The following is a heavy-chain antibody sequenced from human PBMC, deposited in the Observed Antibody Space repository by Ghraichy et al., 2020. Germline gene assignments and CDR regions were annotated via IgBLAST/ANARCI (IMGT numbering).Heavy chain of an antibody. Sequence: VKVSCKTSGYTFTDYYLHWVRQAPGQGLEWMGWTYPNSGGTNFAQKFQGRVTVTRDMSISTAYMELSSLRSDDTAVYYCAREGNYYDASGTFDYWGQGTLVTVSS. D-gene: IGHD3-22*01. J-gene: IGHJ4*02. CDR3: AREGNYYDASGTFDY. CDR2: TYPNSGGT. V-gene: IGHV1-2*02. CDR1: GYTFTDYY.